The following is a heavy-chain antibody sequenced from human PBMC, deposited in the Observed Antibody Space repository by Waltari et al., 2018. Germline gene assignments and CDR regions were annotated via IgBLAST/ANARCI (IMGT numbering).Heavy chain of an antibody. J-gene: IGHJ4*02. V-gene: IGHV3-9*01. CDR2: ISWNSGSI. CDR3: AKAPTYGELDY. CDR1: GFTFDDYA. Sequence: EVQLVESGGGLVQPGRSLRLSCAASGFTFDDYAMHWVRQAPGKGLEWVSGISWNSGSIGYADSVKGRFTISRDNAKNSLYLQMNSLRAEDTALYYCAKAPTYGELDYWGQGTLVTVSS. D-gene: IGHD4-17*01.